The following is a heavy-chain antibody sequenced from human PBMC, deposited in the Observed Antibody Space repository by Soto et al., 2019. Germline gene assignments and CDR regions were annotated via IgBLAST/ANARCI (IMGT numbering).Heavy chain of an antibody. D-gene: IGHD3-10*01. Sequence: SETLSLTCTVSGGSISSYYWSWIRQPPGKGLEWIGYIYYSGSTNYNPSLKSRVTISVDTSKNQFSLKLSSVTAADTAVYYCARGGVMVRGVIIWFDPWGQGTLVTVS. CDR3: ARGGVMVRGVIIWFDP. V-gene: IGHV4-59*01. J-gene: IGHJ5*02. CDR1: GGSISSYY. CDR2: IYYSGST.